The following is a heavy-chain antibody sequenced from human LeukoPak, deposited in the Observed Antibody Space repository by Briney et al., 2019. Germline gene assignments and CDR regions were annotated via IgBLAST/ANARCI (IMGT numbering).Heavy chain of an antibody. CDR2: INPSGGST. CDR1: GYTFTSYY. J-gene: IGHJ6*03. D-gene: IGHD5-12*01. CDR3: ARDDGYDGHYMDV. Sequence: ASVKVSCKASGYTFTSYYMHWVRQAPGQGLEWMGIINPSGGSTSCAQKFQGRVTMTRDMSTSTVYMELSSLRSEDTAVYYCARDDGYDGHYMDVWGKGTTVTVSS. V-gene: IGHV1-46*01.